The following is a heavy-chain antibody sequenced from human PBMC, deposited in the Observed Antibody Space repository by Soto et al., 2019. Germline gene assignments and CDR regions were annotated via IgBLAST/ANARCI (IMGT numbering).Heavy chain of an antibody. CDR2: IYHSGST. CDR1: GGSISSGGYS. V-gene: IGHV4-30-2*01. D-gene: IGHD2-8*02. Sequence: PSETLSLTCAVSGGSISSGGYSWSWIRQPPGKGLEWIGYIYHSGSTYYNPSLKSRVTISVDRSKNQFSLKLSSVTAADTAVYYCARGTGDTYYYYGMDVWGQGTTVTVSS. CDR3: ARGTGDTYYYYGMDV. J-gene: IGHJ6*02.